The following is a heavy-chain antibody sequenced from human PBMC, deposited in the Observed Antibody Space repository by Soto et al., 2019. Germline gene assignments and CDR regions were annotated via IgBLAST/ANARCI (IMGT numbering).Heavy chain of an antibody. J-gene: IGHJ4*02. CDR3: ARDLRMWYAIDFDY. V-gene: IGHV3-48*02. CDR1: GFTFSSYS. CDR2: ISISGSTI. D-gene: IGHD2-8*01. Sequence: EVQLVESGGGLVQPGGSLRLSCAASGFTFSSYSMTWVRQSPGNVLEWVSYISISGSTIYDADSVKGRFTISRDNANNSLYLQMKSLRDEDTALYYGARDLRMWYAIDFDYWGQGTLVTVSS.